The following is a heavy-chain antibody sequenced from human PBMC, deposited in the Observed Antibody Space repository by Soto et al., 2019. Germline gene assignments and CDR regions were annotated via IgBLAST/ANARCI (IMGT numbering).Heavy chain of an antibody. CDR2: ISAYNGNT. D-gene: IGHD2-2*01. Sequence: GASVKVSCKASGYTFTSYGIGWVRQAPGQGLEWMGWISAYNGNTNYAQKLQGRVTMTTDTSTSTAYMELRSLRSDDTAVYHCAFQGSSLSFDYWGQGTLVTVSS. J-gene: IGHJ4*02. V-gene: IGHV1-18*01. CDR3: AFQGSSLSFDY. CDR1: GYTFTSYG.